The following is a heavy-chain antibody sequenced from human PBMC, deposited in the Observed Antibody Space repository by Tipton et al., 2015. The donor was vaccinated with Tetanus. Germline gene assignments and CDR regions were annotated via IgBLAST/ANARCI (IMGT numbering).Heavy chain of an antibody. D-gene: IGHD3-3*01. CDR3: ARHFGEMLYAPFRFDP. CDR2: IYPGDSDT. CDR1: GYFFDTHW. Sequence: VQLVQSGAEMRKSGESLKISCKTSGYFFDTHWIAWVCQMPGKGLEWMGIIYPGDSDTGYSPSFQGQVTMSVDRSTATAYLQWGSLKASDTAIYYCARHFGEMLYAPFRFDPWGQGTLVTVSS. J-gene: IGHJ5*02. V-gene: IGHV5-51*01.